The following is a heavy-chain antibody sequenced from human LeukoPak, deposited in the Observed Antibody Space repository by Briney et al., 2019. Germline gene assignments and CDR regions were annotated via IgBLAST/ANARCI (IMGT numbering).Heavy chain of an antibody. CDR1: GYTFTSYD. J-gene: IGHJ5*02. V-gene: IGHV1-8*01. CDR3: ARGPGSYYVGWFDP. Sequence: ASVKVSCKASGYTFTSYDINWVRQATGQGLEWMGWMNPNSGNSGYAQKFQGRVTMTRNTSISTAYMELSSLRSEDTAVYYCARGPGSYYVGWFDPRGQGTLVTVSS. CDR2: MNPNSGNS. D-gene: IGHD1-26*01.